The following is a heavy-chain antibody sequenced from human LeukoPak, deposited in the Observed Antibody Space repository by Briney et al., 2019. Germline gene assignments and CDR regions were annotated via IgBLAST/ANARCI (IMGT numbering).Heavy chain of an antibody. D-gene: IGHD6-6*01. CDR1: GGTFSSYA. CDR2: IIPIFGTA. J-gene: IGHJ4*02. CDR3: ARAYSSSSLVFDY. Sequence: VASVKVSCKASGGTFSSYAISWVRQAPGQGLEWMGRIIPIFGTANYAQKFQGRVTITTDESTSTAYKELSSLRSEDTAVYYCARAYSSSSLVFDYWGQGTLVTVSS. V-gene: IGHV1-69*05.